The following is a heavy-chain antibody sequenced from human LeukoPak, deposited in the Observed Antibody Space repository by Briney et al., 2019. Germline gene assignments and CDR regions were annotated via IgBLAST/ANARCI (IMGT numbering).Heavy chain of an antibody. D-gene: IGHD1-1*01. CDR3: ANSYAPSLYFTNWYPAY. CDR1: GFTFSSYA. Sequence: GGSLRLSCAASGFTFSSYAMSWVRQAPGKGLEWVSVLSDSGASTYYADSVKGRFTIPRDNSKNTLYLQMNSLRADDTAVSYCANSYAPSLYFTNWYPAYWGQGALVTVSS. J-gene: IGHJ4*02. CDR2: LSDSGAST. V-gene: IGHV3-23*01.